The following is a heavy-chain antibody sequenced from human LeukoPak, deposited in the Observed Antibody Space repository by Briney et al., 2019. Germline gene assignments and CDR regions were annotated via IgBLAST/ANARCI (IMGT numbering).Heavy chain of an antibody. Sequence: SETLSLTCTVSGYSISSGYYWGWIRQPPGKGLEWIGSIYHSGSTYYNPSLKSRVTISVDTSKNQFSLTLSSVTAEDTAVYYCARGDGYNIGVAFDIWGQGTMVTVSS. V-gene: IGHV4-38-2*02. CDR3: ARGDGYNIGVAFDI. CDR2: IYHSGST. J-gene: IGHJ3*02. D-gene: IGHD5-24*01. CDR1: GYSISSGYY.